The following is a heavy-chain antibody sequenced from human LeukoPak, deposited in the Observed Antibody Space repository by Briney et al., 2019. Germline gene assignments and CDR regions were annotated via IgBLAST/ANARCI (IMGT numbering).Heavy chain of an antibody. CDR3: VKGGGWLQPIYYFDY. CDR2: ISGSGGST. V-gene: IGHV3-23*01. D-gene: IGHD5-24*01. J-gene: IGHJ4*02. CDR1: GFTFTSYA. Sequence: GGSLRLSCAASGFTFTSYAMSWVRQAPGKGLEWVSAISGSGGSTYYADSVKGRFTISRDNSKNTLYLQMNSLRAEDTAVYYCVKGGGWLQPIYYFDYWGQGTLVTVSS.